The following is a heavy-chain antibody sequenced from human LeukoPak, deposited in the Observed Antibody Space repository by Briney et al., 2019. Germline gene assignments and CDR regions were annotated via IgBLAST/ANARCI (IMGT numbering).Heavy chain of an antibody. V-gene: IGHV3-23*01. CDR1: GFTFSSYA. CDR3: AKGSSSGSYYWFDP. J-gene: IGHJ5*02. Sequence: QAGGSLRLSCAASGFTFSSYAMSWVRQAPGKGLEWVSAISGRGGSTYYADSVKGRFTISRDNSKNTLYLQMNSLRAEDTAVYYCAKGSSSGSYYWFDPWGQGTLVTVSS. CDR2: ISGRGGST. D-gene: IGHD6-19*01.